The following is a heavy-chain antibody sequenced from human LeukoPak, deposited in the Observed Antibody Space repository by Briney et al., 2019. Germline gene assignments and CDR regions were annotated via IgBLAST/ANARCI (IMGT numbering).Heavy chain of an antibody. CDR3: ARGDYYDSSGYLNDY. D-gene: IGHD3-22*01. Sequence: GASVKVSCKASGYTFTRYGISWVRQAPGQGLEWMGWINPNSGGTNYAQKFQGRVTITADESTSTAYMELSSLRSEDTAVYYCARGDYYDSSGYLNDYWGQGTLVTVSS. V-gene: IGHV1-18*01. J-gene: IGHJ4*02. CDR2: INPNSGGT. CDR1: GYTFTRYG.